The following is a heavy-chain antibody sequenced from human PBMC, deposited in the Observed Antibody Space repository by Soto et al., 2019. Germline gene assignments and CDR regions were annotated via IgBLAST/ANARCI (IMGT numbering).Heavy chain of an antibody. D-gene: IGHD1-20*01. Sequence: EVQLLESGGGLVQPGGSLRLSCGASGFTFSSYAMSWVRQAPGKAPEWVSGISANGGRTDYADSVRGRFTMSRGNSKNTVYLQMNSLRAEDTAVYYCAQDPRISGIDYWGQGTLVTVSS. CDR1: GFTFSSYA. CDR2: ISANGGRT. J-gene: IGHJ4*02. CDR3: AQDPRISGIDY. V-gene: IGHV3-23*01.